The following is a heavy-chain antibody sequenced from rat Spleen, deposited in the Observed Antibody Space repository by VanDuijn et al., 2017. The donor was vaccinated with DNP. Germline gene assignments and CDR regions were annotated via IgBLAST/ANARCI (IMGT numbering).Heavy chain of an antibody. CDR3: TSLLLKWSFDY. J-gene: IGHJ2*01. CDR2: IIYDGSST. Sequence: EVQLVESGGGLVQPGNSLKLSCAASGFTFSDCAMAWVRQSPKKGLEWVATIIYDGSSTYYRDSVKGRFTISRDNAKSTLYLQMDSLRSEDTATYYCTSLLLKWSFDYWGQGVMVTVSS. CDR1: GFTFSDCA. D-gene: IGHD1-1*01. V-gene: IGHV5-17*01.